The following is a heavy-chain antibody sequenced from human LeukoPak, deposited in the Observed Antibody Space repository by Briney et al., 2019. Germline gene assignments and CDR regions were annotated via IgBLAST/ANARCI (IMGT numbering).Heavy chain of an antibody. J-gene: IGHJ5*02. CDR1: GYTFSNCY. CDR3: ARDRCSCGSGYSVAWFDP. Sequence: ASVKVSCKASGYTFSNCYMHWLRQPPGQGLGGLGIINPSGGSTSYAQKVQGRVTMTRDMSTSTVYMELSRLRSDDKAVYYCARDRCSCGSGYSVAWFDPWGQGTLVTVSS. CDR2: INPSGGST. D-gene: IGHD2-15*01. V-gene: IGHV1-46*01.